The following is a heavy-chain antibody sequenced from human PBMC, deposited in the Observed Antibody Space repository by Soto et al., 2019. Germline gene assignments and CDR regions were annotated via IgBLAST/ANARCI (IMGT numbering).Heavy chain of an antibody. D-gene: IGHD3-3*01. Sequence: HPGGSLRLSCAASGSTFSSYAMSWVRQAPGKGLEWVSAISGSGGSTYYADSVKGRFTISRDNSKNTLYLQMNSLRAEDTAVYYCAKDQARPDFWSGSPSPAYGYWGQGTLVTVSS. CDR3: AKDQARPDFWSGSPSPAYGY. V-gene: IGHV3-23*01. CDR2: ISGSGGST. CDR1: GSTFSSYA. J-gene: IGHJ4*02.